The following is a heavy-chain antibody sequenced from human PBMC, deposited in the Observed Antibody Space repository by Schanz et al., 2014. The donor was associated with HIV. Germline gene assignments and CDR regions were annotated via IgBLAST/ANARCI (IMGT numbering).Heavy chain of an antibody. D-gene: IGHD3-10*01. CDR1: GGSFSVYS. CDR2: INHSGST. Sequence: QVPLQQWGAGLLKPSETLSLTCAVYGGSFSVYSWSWIRQPPGKGLQWIGEINHSGSTNYNPSLKSRVTISVDTSKNQFSLRLNSVTAADTAVYYCARGGEVRGVLITTPYSYSSILDVWGQGTTVTISS. CDR3: ARGGEVRGVLITTPYSYSSILDV. V-gene: IGHV4-34*01. J-gene: IGHJ6*02.